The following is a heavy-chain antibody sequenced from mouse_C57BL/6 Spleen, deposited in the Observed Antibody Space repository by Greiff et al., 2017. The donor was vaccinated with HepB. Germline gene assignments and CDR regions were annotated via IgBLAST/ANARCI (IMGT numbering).Heavy chain of an antibody. CDR1: GYAFTNYL. CDR2: INPGSGGT. J-gene: IGHJ2*01. CDR3: ARAGLRYY. D-gene: IGHD1-1*01. Sequence: QVQLQQSGAELVRPGTSVKVSCKASGYAFTNYLIEWVKQRPGQGLEWIGVINPGSGGTNYNEKFKGKATLTADKSSSTAYMQLSSLTSEDSAVYFCARAGLRYYWGQGTTLTVSS. V-gene: IGHV1-54*01.